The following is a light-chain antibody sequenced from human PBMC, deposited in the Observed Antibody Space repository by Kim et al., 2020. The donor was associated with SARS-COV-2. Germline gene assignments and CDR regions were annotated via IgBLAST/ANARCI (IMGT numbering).Light chain of an antibody. J-gene: IGKJ2*01. Sequence: SASVGDRVTITCRASQSISSYVNWYQQKPGEAPKLLMYAASRLQSGVPSRFSGSGSGTDFTLTITSLQPEDFATYYCQQSYITPPTFGQGTKLEIK. CDR2: AAS. V-gene: IGKV1-39*01. CDR3: QQSYITPPT. CDR1: QSISSY.